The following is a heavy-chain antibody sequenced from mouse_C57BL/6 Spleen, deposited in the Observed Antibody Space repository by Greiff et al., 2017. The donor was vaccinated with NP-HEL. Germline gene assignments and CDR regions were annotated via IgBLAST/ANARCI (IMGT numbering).Heavy chain of an antibody. V-gene: IGHV1-50*01. CDR2: IDPSDSYT. CDR1: GYTFTSYW. Sequence: QVQLQQSGAELVKPGASVKLSCKASGYTFTSYWMQWVKQRPGQGLEWIGEIDPSDSYTNYNQKFKGKATLTVDTSSSTAYMQLSSLTSEDSAVYYCARGVYGSSPYWYFDVWGTGTTVTVSS. J-gene: IGHJ1*03. D-gene: IGHD1-1*01. CDR3: ARGVYGSSPYWYFDV.